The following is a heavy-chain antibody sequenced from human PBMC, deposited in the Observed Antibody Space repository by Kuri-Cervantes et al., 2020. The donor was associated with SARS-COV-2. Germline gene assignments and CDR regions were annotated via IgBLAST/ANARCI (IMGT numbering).Heavy chain of an antibody. CDR2: IKQDGSEK. CDR1: GFTFSNAW. J-gene: IGHJ6*03. Sequence: LSLTCAASGFTFSNAWMSWVRQAPGKGLEWVANIKQDGSEKYYVDSVKGRFTISRDNAKNSLYLQMNSLRAEDTAVYYCARGADSSSSHYYYYYMDVWGKGTTVTVSS. CDR3: ARGADSSSSHYYYYYMDV. V-gene: IGHV3-7*01. D-gene: IGHD6-6*01.